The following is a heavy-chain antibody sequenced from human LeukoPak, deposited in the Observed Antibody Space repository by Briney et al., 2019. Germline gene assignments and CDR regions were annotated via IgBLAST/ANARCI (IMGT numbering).Heavy chain of an antibody. Sequence: GGSLRLSCAASGFTFSSYSMNWVRQAPGKGLEWVSYISSSSSTIYYADSVKGRFTISRDNAKDSLYLQMNSLRAEDTAVYYCAREYPYSSSSDFDYWGQGTLVTVSS. CDR3: AREYPYSSSSDFDY. J-gene: IGHJ4*02. CDR2: ISSSSSTI. CDR1: GFTFSSYS. V-gene: IGHV3-48*01. D-gene: IGHD6-6*01.